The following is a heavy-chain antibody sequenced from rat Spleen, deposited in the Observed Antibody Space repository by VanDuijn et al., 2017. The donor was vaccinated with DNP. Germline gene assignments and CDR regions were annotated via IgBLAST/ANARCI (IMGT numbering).Heavy chain of an antibody. CDR1: GFIFSNYW. J-gene: IGHJ2*01. CDR3: AKGPNYGGDSDYFDY. V-gene: IGHV4-2*01. CDR2: INKDSSTI. Sequence: EVKLVESGGGLVHPGRSLKLSCAASGFIFSNYWMTWIRQAPGKGLEWIGQINKDSSTISYSPSLKDKFTISRDSAQNTLYLEMSKLGSEDTAIYPGAKGPNYGGDSDYFDYGGQGVMVTVSS. D-gene: IGHD1-11*01.